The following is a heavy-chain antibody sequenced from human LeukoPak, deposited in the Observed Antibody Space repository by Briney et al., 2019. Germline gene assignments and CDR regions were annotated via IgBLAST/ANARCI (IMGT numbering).Heavy chain of an antibody. CDR1: GFIFSSYW. Sequence: GGSLRLSCAASGFIFSSYWMSWVRQAPGKGLEWVSAISGSGGSTYYADSVKGRFTISRDNSKNTLYLQMNSLRAEDTAVYYCAKSYSSGWYYFDYWGQGTLVTVSS. CDR3: AKSYSSGWYYFDY. V-gene: IGHV3-23*01. D-gene: IGHD6-19*01. CDR2: ISGSGGST. J-gene: IGHJ4*02.